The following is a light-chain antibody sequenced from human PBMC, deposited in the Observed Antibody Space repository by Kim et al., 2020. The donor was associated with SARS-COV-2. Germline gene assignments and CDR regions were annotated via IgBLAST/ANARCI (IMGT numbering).Light chain of an antibody. V-gene: IGKV1-39*01. CDR2: AAS. CDR3: QQSYNSPLT. J-gene: IGKJ4*01. CDR1: QSIYNY. Sequence: DIQMTQSPSSLSASVGDRVTVACRASQSIYNYLNWYQQNPGKAPKLLIYAASSLQTGVPSKFSGIGSGTDFTLTISSLQPEDFATYYCQQSYNSPLTFGGGTKVDIK.